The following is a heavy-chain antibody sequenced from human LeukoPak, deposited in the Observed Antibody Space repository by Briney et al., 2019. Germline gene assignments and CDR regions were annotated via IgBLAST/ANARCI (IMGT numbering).Heavy chain of an antibody. D-gene: IGHD6-13*01. V-gene: IGHV1-46*01. J-gene: IGHJ4*02. CDR3: ARVPLYTRSYYFDY. Sequence: GASVKVSCKAFGYTFTSNYMHWVRQAPGQGPEWMGVISPSGGSTTYAQKFQGRVTLTRDMSTSTDYLELSSLRAEDTAVYYCARVPLYTRSYYFDYWGQGTLVTVSS. CDR1: GYTFTSNY. CDR2: ISPSGGST.